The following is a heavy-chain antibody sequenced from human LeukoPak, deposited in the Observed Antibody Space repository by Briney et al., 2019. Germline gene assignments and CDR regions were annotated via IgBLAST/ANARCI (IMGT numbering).Heavy chain of an antibody. Sequence: PSETLSLTCTVSGYSISSGYYWGWIRQPPGKGLEWIGSIYHSGSTYYNPSLKSRVTISVDTSKNQFSLKLSSVTAADTAVYYCARSTVVNHLDYWGQGTLVTVSS. J-gene: IGHJ4*02. CDR3: ARSTVVNHLDY. D-gene: IGHD2-21*01. CDR1: GYSISSGYY. V-gene: IGHV4-38-2*02. CDR2: IYHSGST.